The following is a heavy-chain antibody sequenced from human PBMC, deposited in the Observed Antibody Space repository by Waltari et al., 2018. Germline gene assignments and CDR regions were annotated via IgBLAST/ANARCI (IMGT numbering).Heavy chain of an antibody. CDR3: ARIAAAGSY. Sequence: QVQLVESGGGLVKPGGSLRLSCAASGFTFSYFSMSWIRQAPGKGLEWVSYISNTGNTIYYGDSVKGRFTISRDNTKNSLYLQMNSLRAEDTAVYYCARIAAAGSYWGQGALVTVSS. J-gene: IGHJ4*02. V-gene: IGHV3-11*04. CDR2: ISNTGNTI. D-gene: IGHD6-13*01. CDR1: GFTFSYFS.